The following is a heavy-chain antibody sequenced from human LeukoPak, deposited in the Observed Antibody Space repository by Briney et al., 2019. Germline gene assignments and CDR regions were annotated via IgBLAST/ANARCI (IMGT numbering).Heavy chain of an antibody. CDR3: AGRRRGYFDY. J-gene: IGHJ4*02. CDR1: GGSFSGYY. Sequence: SETLSLTCAVYGGSFSGYYWSWIRQPPGKGLEWIGEINHSGSTNYNPSLKSRVTISVDTSKNQFSLKLSSVTAADTAVYYCAGRRRGYFDYWGQGTLVTVSS. CDR2: INHSGST. D-gene: IGHD3-16*01. V-gene: IGHV4-34*01.